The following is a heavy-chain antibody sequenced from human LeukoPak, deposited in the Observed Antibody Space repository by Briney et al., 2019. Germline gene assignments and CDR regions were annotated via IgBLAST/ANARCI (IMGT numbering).Heavy chain of an antibody. V-gene: IGHV4-34*01. D-gene: IGHD2-2*01. CDR2: INHSGST. CDR1: GGSFSGYY. J-gene: IGHJ1*01. CDR3: ARVYCSSTSCYYSEYFQH. Sequence: SETLSLTCAVYGGSFSGYYWSWIRQPPGEGLEWIGEINHSGSTNYNPSLKSRVTISVDTSKNQFSLKLSSVTAADTAVYYCARVYCSSTSCYYSEYFQHWGQGTLVTVSS.